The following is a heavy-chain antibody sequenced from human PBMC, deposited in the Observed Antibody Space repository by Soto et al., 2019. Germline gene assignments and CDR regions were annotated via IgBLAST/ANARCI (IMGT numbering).Heavy chain of an antibody. CDR2: IYYSGST. J-gene: IGHJ4*02. CDR1: GGSISSGDYY. D-gene: IGHD6-13*01. V-gene: IGHV4-30-4*01. CDR3: ASRHSSPYFDY. Sequence: SETLSLTCTVSGGSISSGDYYWILIRQPPGKGLEWIGSIYYSGSTYYNPSLKSRVTISVDTSKNQFSLKLNSVTAADTAVYYCASRHSSPYFDYWGQGTLVTVSS.